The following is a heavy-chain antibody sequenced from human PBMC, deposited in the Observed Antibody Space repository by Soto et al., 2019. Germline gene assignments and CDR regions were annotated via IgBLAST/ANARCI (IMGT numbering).Heavy chain of an antibody. V-gene: IGHV2-5*02. CDR1: GFSLNTYGVG. J-gene: IGHJ4*02. Sequence: QITLKESGPTLVKPTQTLTLTCTFSGFSLNTYGVGVGWIRQPPGKALEWLALIYWDDDTRYNPSLRSRLTITKDTSQNQVVLTMANVDPVDTATYYCAHRLTLNSDWTDGRFDSWGQGTQVTVSS. CDR3: AHRLTLNSDWTDGRFDS. CDR2: IYWDDDT. D-gene: IGHD1-1*01.